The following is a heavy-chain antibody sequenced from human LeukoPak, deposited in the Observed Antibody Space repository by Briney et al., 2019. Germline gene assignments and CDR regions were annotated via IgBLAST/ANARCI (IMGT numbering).Heavy chain of an antibody. D-gene: IGHD4-11*01. CDR1: GFTFSSYE. Sequence: GGSLRLSCAASGFTFSSYEMNWVRQAPGKGLEWVAVISYDGSNEYYADSVKGRFTISRDNSKSTLYLQMNSLRVEDTAVYYCAKDLVRLEYYFDCWGQGTLVTVSS. V-gene: IGHV3-30*18. CDR3: AKDLVRLEYYFDC. J-gene: IGHJ4*02. CDR2: ISYDGSNE.